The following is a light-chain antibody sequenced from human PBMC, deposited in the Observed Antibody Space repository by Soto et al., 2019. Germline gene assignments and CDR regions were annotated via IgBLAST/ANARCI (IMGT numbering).Light chain of an antibody. V-gene: IGKV3-20*01. CDR3: QQYGSSPIT. J-gene: IGKJ5*01. CDR1: QSVSSSY. Sequence: EIVLTQSPGTLSLSPGERATLSCRASQSVSSSYLAWYQQKPGQDPRLLIYVASSMATGIPDRFSGSGSGSVLTITISSLEPDVFAVYYFQQYGSSPITFGQGTLLVIK. CDR2: VAS.